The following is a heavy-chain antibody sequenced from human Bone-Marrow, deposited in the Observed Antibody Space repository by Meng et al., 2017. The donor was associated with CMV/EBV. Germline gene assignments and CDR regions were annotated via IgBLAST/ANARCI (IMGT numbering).Heavy chain of an antibody. CDR1: GFTFSSYE. CDR2: ISSSGSTI. J-gene: IGHJ6*02. V-gene: IGHV3-48*03. Sequence: GESLKISCAASGFTFSSYEMNWVRQAPGKGLEWVSYISSSGSTIYYADSVKGRFTISRDNAKNSLYLQMNSLRAEDTAVYYCATIQGQHYYYGMDVWDQGTTVTVSS. CDR3: ATIQGQHYYYGMDV. D-gene: IGHD2-2*02.